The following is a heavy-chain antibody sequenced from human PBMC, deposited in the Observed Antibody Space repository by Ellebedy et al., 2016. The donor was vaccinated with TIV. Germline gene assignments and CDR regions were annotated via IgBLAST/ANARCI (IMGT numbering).Heavy chain of an antibody. CDR1: GYTFTSYG. D-gene: IGHD1-26*01. Sequence: SVKVSXKASGYTFTSYGISWVRQAPGQGLEWMGRIIPIVVTPNYAQKFQGRVTITADKSTSTAYMELRSLRSEDTAVYYCARVSRWEAFDIWGQGTMVTVSS. V-gene: IGHV1-69*04. CDR2: IIPIVVTP. J-gene: IGHJ3*02. CDR3: ARVSRWEAFDI.